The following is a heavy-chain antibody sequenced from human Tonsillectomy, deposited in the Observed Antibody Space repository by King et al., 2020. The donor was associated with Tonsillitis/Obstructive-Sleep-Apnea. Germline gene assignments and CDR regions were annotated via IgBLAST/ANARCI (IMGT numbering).Heavy chain of an antibody. CDR3: AKDSYSDFWSGYRDY. V-gene: IGHV3-23*04. CDR1: GFTFSSYA. D-gene: IGHD3-3*01. Sequence: VQLVESGGGLVQPGGSLRLSCAASGFTFSSYAMDWVRQAPGKGLEWVAAISGSGGRTYYADSVKGRFTISRDNSKNRLHLQMNSLRAEDMAVYYCAKDSYSDFWSGYRDYWGQGTLVTVSS. CDR2: ISGSGGRT. J-gene: IGHJ4*02.